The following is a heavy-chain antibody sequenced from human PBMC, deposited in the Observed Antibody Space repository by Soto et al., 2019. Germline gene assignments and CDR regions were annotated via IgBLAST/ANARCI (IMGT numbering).Heavy chain of an antibody. J-gene: IGHJ4*02. V-gene: IGHV1-2*02. D-gene: IGHD2-8*02. Sequence: ASVKVSCKASGYTFTGYYMHWVRQAPGQGLEWMGWINPNSGGTNYAQKFQGRVTMTRDTSISTAYMELSRLRSDDTAVYYCARDPSPDIVLAHWGQGTLVTVSS. CDR1: GYTFTGYY. CDR2: INPNSGGT. CDR3: ARDPSPDIVLAH.